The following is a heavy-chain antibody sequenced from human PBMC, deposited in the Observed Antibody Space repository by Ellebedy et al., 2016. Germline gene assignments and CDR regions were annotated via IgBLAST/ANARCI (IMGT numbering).Heavy chain of an antibody. D-gene: IGHD3-22*01. J-gene: IGHJ6*02. V-gene: IGHV1-3*01. Sequence: ASVKVSCKASGYRFTNYAMHWVRQAPGQRLEWLGWINGGNGNTKYSQKFQGRVTITRDAPASTAYMELSSLRSEDTAVYYCARDRNYYDDTSSYYSTYYYHYGMDVWGQGTTVTVSS. CDR2: INGGNGNT. CDR1: GYRFTNYA. CDR3: ARDRNYYDDTSSYYSTYYYHYGMDV.